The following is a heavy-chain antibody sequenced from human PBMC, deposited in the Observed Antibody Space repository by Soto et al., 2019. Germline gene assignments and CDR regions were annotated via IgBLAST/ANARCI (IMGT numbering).Heavy chain of an antibody. D-gene: IGHD3-3*01. CDR3: VRVYYDFWSGYYSYYGMDV. Sequence: GGSLRLSCEASGFTFSGFGMHWVRQAPGKGLEWVAVIWYDGSKKYYADCVKGRFTISRDNSKNTLYLQMNSLRAEDTAVYYCVRVYYDFWSGYYSYYGMDVWGQGTTVTVSS. CDR1: GFTFSGFG. V-gene: IGHV3-33*01. CDR2: IWYDGSKK. J-gene: IGHJ6*02.